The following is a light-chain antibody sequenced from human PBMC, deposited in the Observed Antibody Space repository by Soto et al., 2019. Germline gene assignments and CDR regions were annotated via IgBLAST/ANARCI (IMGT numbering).Light chain of an antibody. CDR1: RSLSSSY. CDR3: QQQGT. Sequence: EIVLTQSPGTLSLSPGERATLSCRASRSLSSSYVVWYQQKPGQAPRLLIYAASRRATGIPDRFSGSGSATEYTLTIIRLEAEDFAVYYCQQQGTFGQGTRLEIK. V-gene: IGKV3-20*01. CDR2: AAS. J-gene: IGKJ2*01.